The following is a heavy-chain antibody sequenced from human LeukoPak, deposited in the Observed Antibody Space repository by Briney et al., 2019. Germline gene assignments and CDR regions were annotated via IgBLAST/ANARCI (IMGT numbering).Heavy chain of an antibody. CDR1: GFTFSSYW. CDR3: AGDLISSSGSLGY. V-gene: IGHV3-74*01. CDR2: INTNGSPT. D-gene: IGHD3-10*01. J-gene: IGHJ4*02. Sequence: GGSLRLSCAASGFTFSSYWMHWVRQAPGKGLVWVARINTNGSPTQYADSVKGRFTISRDNAKTTLYLQMNSLRDEDTAVYYCAGDLISSSGSLGYWGGGTLAAVSS.